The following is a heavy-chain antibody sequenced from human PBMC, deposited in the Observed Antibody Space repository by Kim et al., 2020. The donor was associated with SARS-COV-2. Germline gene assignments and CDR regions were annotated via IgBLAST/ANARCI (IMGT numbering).Heavy chain of an antibody. Sequence: SETLSLTCTVSGGSISSYYWSWIRQPPGKGLEWIGYIYYSGSTNYNPSLKSRVTISVDTSKNQFSLKLSSVTAADTAVYYCARHLETSYYYGMDVWGQGTTVTVSS. CDR1: GGSISSYY. V-gene: IGHV4-59*08. CDR2: IYYSGST. CDR3: ARHLETSYYYGMDV. J-gene: IGHJ6*02.